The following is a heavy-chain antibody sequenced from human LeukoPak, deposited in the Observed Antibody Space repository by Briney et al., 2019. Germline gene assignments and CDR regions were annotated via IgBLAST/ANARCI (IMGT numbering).Heavy chain of an antibody. CDR1: GFTFSNYW. CDR3: AKGTVVVTGPLDY. V-gene: IGHV3-43*01. CDR2: ISWDGGIT. D-gene: IGHD3-22*01. J-gene: IGHJ4*02. Sequence: GGSLRLSCAASGFTFSNYWMHWVRQAPGKGPEWVSLISWDGGITYYADSVKGRFTISRDNSKNSLYLQMNSLRTEDTALYNCAKGTVVVTGPLDYWGQGTLVTVSS.